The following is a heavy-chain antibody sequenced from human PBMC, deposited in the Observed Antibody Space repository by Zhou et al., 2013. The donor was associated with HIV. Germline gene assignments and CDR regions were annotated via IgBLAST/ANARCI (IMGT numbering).Heavy chain of an antibody. CDR1: GDTFSSYT. Sequence: QVQLVQSGAEVKKPGSSVKVSCKASGDTFSSYTISWVRQAPGQGLEWMGRIMPLLAIANYAQKFQGRVTITADKSTSTAYMELSSLRSEDTAMYYCARGFWWLRNTYFDSWGQGTLVTVSS. V-gene: IGHV1-69*04. CDR3: ARGFWWLRNTYFDS. D-gene: IGHD5-12*01. CDR2: IMPLLAIA. J-gene: IGHJ4*02.